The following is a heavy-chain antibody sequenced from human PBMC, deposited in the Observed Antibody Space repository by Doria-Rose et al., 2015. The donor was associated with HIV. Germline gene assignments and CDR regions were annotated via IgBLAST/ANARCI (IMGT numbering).Heavy chain of an antibody. CDR1: GFTFSDAW. J-gene: IGHJ3*01. CDR3: TTDRCCPS. D-gene: IGHD2-15*01. CDR2: IKSKPDGGTT. Sequence: GSLRLSCAASGFTFSDAWMNWVRQAPGKGLEWVGRIKSKPDGGTTEYAAPVKGRFSISRDDSKNTLSLHMNILKTEDTAVYYCTTDRCCPSGGQGTMVTVSS. V-gene: IGHV3-15*07.